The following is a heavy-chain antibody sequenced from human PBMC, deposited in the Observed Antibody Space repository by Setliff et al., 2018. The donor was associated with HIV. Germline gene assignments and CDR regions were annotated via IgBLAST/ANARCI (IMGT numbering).Heavy chain of an antibody. V-gene: IGHV1-69*02. CDR3: ARSTVTTDYYYYMDV. CDR2: IIPILGVP. CDR1: GGPFTSSS. D-gene: IGHD4-17*01. Sequence: GASVKVSCKASGGPFTSSSIGWVRPAPGQGLEWMGRIIPILGVPRYAQKFQGRVTITTDESTSTAYMELSSLRSEDTAVYYCARSTVTTDYYYYMDVWGKGTTVTVSS. J-gene: IGHJ6*03.